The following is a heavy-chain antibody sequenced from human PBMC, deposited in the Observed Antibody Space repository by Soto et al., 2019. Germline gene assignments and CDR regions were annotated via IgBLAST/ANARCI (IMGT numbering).Heavy chain of an antibody. D-gene: IGHD2-15*01. J-gene: IGHJ4*02. CDR1: GFTFSSYW. V-gene: IGHV3-74*01. CDR2: INGDGRTT. CDR3: ARGAAGRYYSDY. Sequence: EVQLVESGGGLVQPGGSLRLSCAASGFTFSSYWIHWVRQAPGKGLVWVSRINGDGRTTNYADSVRGQIAISRDNAKNTVYLQMNSLRAEDTAVYYCARGAAGRYYSDYWGQGTLVTVSS.